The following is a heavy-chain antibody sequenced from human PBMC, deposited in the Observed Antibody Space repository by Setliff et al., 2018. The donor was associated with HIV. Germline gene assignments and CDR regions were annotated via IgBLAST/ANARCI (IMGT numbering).Heavy chain of an antibody. J-gene: IGHJ5*01. Sequence: TSETLSLTCAVYRGSFSHYYWTWIRQSPGKGLEWIAEINQERTTFYNPSLKSRVTMSLDTSRNEVSLRLNSVTAADTATYFCARHGRSYDSGRWYNWFDSWGQGTPVTVSS. CDR1: RGSFSHYY. D-gene: IGHD3-10*01. CDR3: ARHGRSYDSGRWYNWFDS. CDR2: INQERTT. V-gene: IGHV4-34*01.